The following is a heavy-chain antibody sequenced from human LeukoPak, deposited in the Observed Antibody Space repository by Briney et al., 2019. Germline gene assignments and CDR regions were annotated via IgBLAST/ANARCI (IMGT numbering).Heavy chain of an antibody. CDR1: GYTFISYD. J-gene: IGHJ3*02. Sequence: GASVKVSCKASGYTFISYDINWVRQATGQGLEWMGYMNTNSGNTRYAQKFQGRVTMTRNTSISTAYMELSSLRSEDTAVYYCTRVPRTAVGIWGQGTMVTVSS. D-gene: IGHD6-19*01. CDR2: MNTNSGNT. V-gene: IGHV1-8*01. CDR3: TRVPRTAVGI.